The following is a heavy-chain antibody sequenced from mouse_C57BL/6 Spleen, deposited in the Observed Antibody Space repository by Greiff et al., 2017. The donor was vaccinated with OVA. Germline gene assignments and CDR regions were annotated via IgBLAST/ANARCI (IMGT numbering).Heavy chain of an antibody. Sequence: QVQLQQSGAELVMPGASVKLSCKASGYTFTSYWMHWVKQRPGQGLEWIGEIDPSDSYTNYNQKFKGKSTLTVDKSSSTAYMQLSSLTSEDSAVYYCARWRVTYYFDYWGQGTTLTVSS. D-gene: IGHD2-2*01. CDR2: IDPSDSYT. J-gene: IGHJ2*01. CDR1: GYTFTSYW. CDR3: ARWRVTYYFDY. V-gene: IGHV1-69*01.